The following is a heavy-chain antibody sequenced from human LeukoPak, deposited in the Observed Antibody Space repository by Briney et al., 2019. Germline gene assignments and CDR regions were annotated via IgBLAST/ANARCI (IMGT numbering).Heavy chain of an antibody. J-gene: IGHJ3*02. CDR1: GGTFSSYA. CDR2: IIPIFGTA. D-gene: IGHD5-24*01. V-gene: IGHV1-69*13. Sequence: SVKVSCKASGGTFSSYAISWVRQAPGQGLEWMGGIIPIFGTANYAQKFQGRVTITADESTSTAYMELSSLRSEDTAVYYCARDREMATIGHGAFDIWGQGTMVTVSS. CDR3: ARDREMATIGHGAFDI.